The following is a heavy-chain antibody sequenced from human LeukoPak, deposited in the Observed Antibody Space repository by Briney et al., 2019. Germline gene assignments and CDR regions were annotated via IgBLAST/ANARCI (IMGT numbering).Heavy chain of an antibody. J-gene: IGHJ4*02. Sequence: ASVKVSCKASGYTFTSYFMHWVRQAPGQGLEWMGIINPSGGSTSYAQKFQGRVTMTRDTSTSTVYMELSSLRSEGTAVYYCARGGSGYYDTSDHWGQGTLVTVSS. V-gene: IGHV1-46*01. CDR2: INPSGGST. CDR3: ARGGSGYYDTSDH. D-gene: IGHD3-22*01. CDR1: GYTFTSYF.